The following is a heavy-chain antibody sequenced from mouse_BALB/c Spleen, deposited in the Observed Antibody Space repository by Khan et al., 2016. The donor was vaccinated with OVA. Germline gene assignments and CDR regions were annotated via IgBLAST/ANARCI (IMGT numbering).Heavy chain of an antibody. CDR3: ARGGYGSPFAY. V-gene: IGHV1S127*01. CDR1: GHTFTSVW. J-gene: IGHJ3*01. CDR2: SDPSKSET. Sequence: QVRLQQSGPELVRPGASAKMSCKASGHTFTSVWIHWVKQRPGQGLEWIGMSDPSKSETRLNQKFKDKATLNVDTSSNTAYMQLSRLTSEDSAVYYGARGGYGSPFAYWGQGTLVTVSS. D-gene: IGHD1-1*01.